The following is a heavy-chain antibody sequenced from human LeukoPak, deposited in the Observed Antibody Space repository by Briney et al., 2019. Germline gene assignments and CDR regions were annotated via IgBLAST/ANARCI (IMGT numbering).Heavy chain of an antibody. CDR2: IRYDGSNK. Sequence: PGGSLRLSCAASGFTFSSYGMHWVRQAPGKGLEWVAFIRYDGSNKYYADSVKGRFTISRDNSKNTLYLQMNSLRAEDTAVYYCAKDRTVTGGYYYYMDVWGKGTTVTISS. CDR3: AKDRTVTGGYYYYMDV. V-gene: IGHV3-30*02. D-gene: IGHD4-17*01. CDR1: GFTFSSYG. J-gene: IGHJ6*03.